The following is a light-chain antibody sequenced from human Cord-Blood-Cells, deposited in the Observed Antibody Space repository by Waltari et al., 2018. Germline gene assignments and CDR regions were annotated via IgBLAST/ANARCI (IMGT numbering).Light chain of an antibody. V-gene: IGKV1-39*01. J-gene: IGKJ2*03. CDR3: QQSYSTPPS. CDR2: AAS. CDR1: QSISSY. Sequence: DIQMTQSPSSVSASVGDGDTTTCRASQSISSYLNWYQQKPGKAPKLLIYAASSLQSGVPSRFSGSGSGTDFTLTISSLQPEDFATYYCQQSYSTPPSFGQGTKLEIK.